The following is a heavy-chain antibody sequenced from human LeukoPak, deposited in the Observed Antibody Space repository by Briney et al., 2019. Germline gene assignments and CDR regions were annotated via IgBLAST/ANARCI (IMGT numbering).Heavy chain of an antibody. D-gene: IGHD2-15*01. CDR2: ITSDGSST. CDR1: GFTFSSYW. Sequence: GGSLRLSCAASGFTFSSYWMHWVRQAPGKGLVWVSRITSDGSSTSYADSVKGRFTVSRDNAKNTLYLEMNSLRAEDTAVYYCVRVVFYTSRKYYFDYWGQGTLVTVSS. V-gene: IGHV3-74*01. J-gene: IGHJ4*02. CDR3: VRVVFYTSRKYYFDY.